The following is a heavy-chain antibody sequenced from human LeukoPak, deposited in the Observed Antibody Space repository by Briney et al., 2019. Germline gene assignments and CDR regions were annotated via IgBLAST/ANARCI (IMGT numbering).Heavy chain of an antibody. CDR2: INPSGGST. CDR1: GYTFTSYY. Sequence: ASVKVSCKASGYTFTSYYMHWVRQAPGQGLERRGIINPSGGSTSYAQKFQGRVTMTRDTSTSTVYTELSSLRSEDTAVYYCAIWQQLVRGNWFDPWGQGTLVTVSS. V-gene: IGHV1-46*01. CDR3: AIWQQLVRGNWFDP. J-gene: IGHJ5*02. D-gene: IGHD6-13*01.